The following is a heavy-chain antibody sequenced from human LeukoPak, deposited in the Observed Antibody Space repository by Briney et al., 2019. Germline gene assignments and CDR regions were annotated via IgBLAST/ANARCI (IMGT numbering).Heavy chain of an antibody. J-gene: IGHJ3*02. CDR1: GGSISSGGYF. D-gene: IGHD3-22*01. CDR3: ARGTPVGMIAVPNAFDI. V-gene: IGHV4-31*03. CDR2: IYYSGST. Sequence: SETLSLNCTVSGGSISSGGYFWSWIRQHLGKGLEWIGYIYYSGSTYYNPSLKSRVTISVDTSKNQFSLKLSSVTAADTAVYYCARGTPVGMIAVPNAFDIWGQGTMVTVSS.